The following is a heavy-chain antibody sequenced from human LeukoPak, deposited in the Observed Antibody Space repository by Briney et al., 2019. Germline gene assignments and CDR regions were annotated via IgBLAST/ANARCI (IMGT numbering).Heavy chain of an antibody. J-gene: IGHJ4*02. CDR2: IYYSGST. CDR1: GGSISSYY. D-gene: IGHD3-22*01. Sequence: SETLSLTCTVSGGSISSYYWSWIRQPPGKGLEWIGYIYYSGSTNYNPSLKSRVTISVDTSKNQFSLKLSSVTAADTAVYYCARANYYDSSGYPRWGGYYFDYWGQGTLVTVSS. CDR3: ARANYYDSSGYPRWGGYYFDY. V-gene: IGHV4-59*01.